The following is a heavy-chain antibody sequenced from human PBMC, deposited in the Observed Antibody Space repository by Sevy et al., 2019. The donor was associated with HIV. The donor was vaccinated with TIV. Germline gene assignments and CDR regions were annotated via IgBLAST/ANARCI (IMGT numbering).Heavy chain of an antibody. Sequence: ASVKVSCKASGYTFTSYGISWVRQAPGQGLEWMGWISAYNGNTNYAQKLQGRVTMTTDTSTSTAYMELRSLRSDDTVVYYCARDWYGDTTLYYYYGMDVWGQGTTVTVSS. V-gene: IGHV1-18*01. CDR2: ISAYNGNT. CDR3: ARDWYGDTTLYYYYGMDV. CDR1: GYTFTSYG. D-gene: IGHD4-17*01. J-gene: IGHJ6*02.